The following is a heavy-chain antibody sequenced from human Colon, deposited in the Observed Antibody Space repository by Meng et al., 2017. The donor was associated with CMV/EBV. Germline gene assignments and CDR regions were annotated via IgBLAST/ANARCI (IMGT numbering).Heavy chain of an antibody. CDR2: ISTNRNT. J-gene: IGHJ4*02. D-gene: IGHD5-12*01. V-gene: IGHV4-4*07. Sequence: QGQLQEGGPRLGKPSETPSLTGNVSGGSISTYYWSWIRQPAWEGLEWLGRISTNRNTDYNPSLNSRATIWLDTSNNQFSLKLTSVTAADTAVYYCVRGGYSGTQTGGVQEYWGQGTLVTVSS. CDR3: VRGGYSGTQTGGVQEY. CDR1: GGSISTYY.